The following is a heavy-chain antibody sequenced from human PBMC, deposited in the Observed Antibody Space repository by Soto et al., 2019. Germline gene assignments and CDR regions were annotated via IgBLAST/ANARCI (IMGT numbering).Heavy chain of an antibody. CDR2: VKYGGSQT. J-gene: IGHJ6*02. Sequence: GGSLRLSCADSGFTFSSYWISWVRQAPGKGLEWVANVKYGGSQTYYVGSVKGRFTISRDNAKNSLYLQMNSLRAEDTAVYYCTRDFQGPLDYGMDVWGQGTTVTVSS. CDR3: TRDFQGPLDYGMDV. CDR1: GFTFSSYW. V-gene: IGHV3-7*01. D-gene: IGHD1-1*01.